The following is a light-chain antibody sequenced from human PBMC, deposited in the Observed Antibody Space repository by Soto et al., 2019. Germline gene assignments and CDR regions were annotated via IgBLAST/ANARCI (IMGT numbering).Light chain of an antibody. V-gene: IGKV1-39*01. CDR3: QQNYRSPLT. Sequence: DIQMTQSPSSLSASVGDRVTIACRASQSININISWYQQEPGKAPKLLMYDASSLQSGVPSRFSGSGSGTHFTLTISSLQREDFAIYYCQQNYRSPLTFGGGTKVEIK. J-gene: IGKJ4*01. CDR1: QSININ. CDR2: DAS.